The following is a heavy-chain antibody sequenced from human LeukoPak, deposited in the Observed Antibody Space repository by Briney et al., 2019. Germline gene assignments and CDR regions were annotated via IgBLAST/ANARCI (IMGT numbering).Heavy chain of an antibody. CDR3: ARGVAANGRRLDP. CDR2: IWYDGSNK. J-gene: IGHJ5*02. D-gene: IGHD2-15*01. CDR1: GFTFSSYG. V-gene: IGHV3-33*01. Sequence: PGRSLRLSCAASGFTFSSYGMHWVRQAPGKGLEWVAVIWYDGSNKYYADSVKGRFTISRDNSKNTLYLQMNSLRAEDTAVYYCARGVAANGRRLDPWGQGTLITVSS.